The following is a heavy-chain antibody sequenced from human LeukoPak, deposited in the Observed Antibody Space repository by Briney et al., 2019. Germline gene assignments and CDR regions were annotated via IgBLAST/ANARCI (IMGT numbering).Heavy chain of an antibody. J-gene: IGHJ4*02. Sequence: PGGSLRLSCAASGFTFSNAWMSWVRQAPGKGLEWVGRIKSKTDGGTTDYAAPVKGRFTISRDDSKNTLYLQMNSLKTEDTAVYYCTTVWFLEWSYLRRYFDYWGQGTLVTVSS. CDR2: IKSKTDGGTT. V-gene: IGHV3-15*01. CDR1: GFTFSNAW. D-gene: IGHD3-3*01. CDR3: TTVWFLEWSYLRRYFDY.